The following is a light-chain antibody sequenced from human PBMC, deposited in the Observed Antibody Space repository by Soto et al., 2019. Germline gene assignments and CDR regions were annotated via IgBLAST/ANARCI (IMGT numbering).Light chain of an antibody. CDR3: QQYGNSTPFT. V-gene: IGKV3-20*01. J-gene: IGKJ3*01. CDR1: QSVASTY. CDR2: GAS. Sequence: DIVLTQSPGTLSLSPGERATLSCRASQSVASTYLAWYQQKPGQAPRLLIYGASSRATGIPDRFSGSGSGTDFTLTISRLEPEDFAVYYWQQYGNSTPFTFGPGTKVDIK.